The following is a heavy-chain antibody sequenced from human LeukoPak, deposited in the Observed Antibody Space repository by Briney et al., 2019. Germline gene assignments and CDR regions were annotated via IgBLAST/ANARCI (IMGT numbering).Heavy chain of an antibody. D-gene: IGHD3-3*01. CDR2: VNPKTGGT. V-gene: IGHV1-2*02. Sequence: ASVKVSCKAFGYSFTDYHLHWVRQAPRQGLEWMGWVNPKTGGTNYARKFQGRVTMTRDTSINTVNMELSRLTSDDTAVYYCAREFSSKLEWLAYVTGDDAFDVWGQGTMITVS. CDR3: AREFSSKLEWLAYVTGDDAFDV. CDR1: GYSFTDYH. J-gene: IGHJ3*01.